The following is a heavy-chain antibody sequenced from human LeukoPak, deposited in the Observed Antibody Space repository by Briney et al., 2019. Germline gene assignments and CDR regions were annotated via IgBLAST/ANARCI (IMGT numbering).Heavy chain of an antibody. CDR3: ARGRTARAFDI. Sequence: GGSLRLSCAASGFTFSSYEMNWVRQAPGKGLEWVSYISSSGSTIYYADSVKGRFTISRDNAKNSLYLQMNSLRAEDTAVYYCARGRTARAFDIWGRGTLVTVSS. CDR1: GFTFSSYE. CDR2: ISSSGSTI. V-gene: IGHV3-48*03. J-gene: IGHJ2*01.